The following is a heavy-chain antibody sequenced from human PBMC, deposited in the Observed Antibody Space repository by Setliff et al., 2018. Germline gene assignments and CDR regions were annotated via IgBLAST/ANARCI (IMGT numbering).Heavy chain of an antibody. CDR1: GFIFSDHY. Sequence: PGGSLRLSCAASGFIFSDHYMDWVRQVPGKGLVWVSRINGDESTTNYGGSMKGRFTISRDNAKNTVYLQMNSLRAGDTAVYYCARDREGDGNYYMDVWGKGTTVTVSS. CDR2: INGDESTT. J-gene: IGHJ6*03. D-gene: IGHD1-1*01. CDR3: ARDREGDGNYYMDV. V-gene: IGHV3-74*01.